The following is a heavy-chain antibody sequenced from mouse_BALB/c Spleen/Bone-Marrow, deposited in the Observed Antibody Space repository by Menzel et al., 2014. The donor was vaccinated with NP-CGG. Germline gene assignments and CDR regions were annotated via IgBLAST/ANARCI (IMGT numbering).Heavy chain of an antibody. D-gene: IGHD2-14*01. Sequence: SGAELAKPGASVKLSCTASGFNIKDTYMHWVKQRPEQGLEWIGRVDPANGNTKYDPKFQGKATITADTSSNTAYLQLSSLTSEDTAVYYCARYRLGTYFDYWGQGTTLTVSS. J-gene: IGHJ2*01. CDR3: ARYRLGTYFDY. CDR1: GFNIKDTY. CDR2: VDPANGNT. V-gene: IGHV14-3*02.